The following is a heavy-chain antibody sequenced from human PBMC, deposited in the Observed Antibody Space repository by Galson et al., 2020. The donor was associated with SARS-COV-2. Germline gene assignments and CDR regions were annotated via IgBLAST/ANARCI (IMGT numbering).Heavy chain of an antibody. D-gene: IGHD6-13*01. Sequence: GGSLRLSFAASGFTFSRHWINWVRQAPGKGLQWVANINQNAIEKYYVDSVKGRFTISRDNAKNSLYLQMNSLRADNTAVYYCARGMSSGWYENGFDVWGQGTMVTVSS. CDR1: GFTFSRHW. V-gene: IGHV3-7*01. J-gene: IGHJ3*01. CDR2: INQNAIEK. CDR3: ARGMSSGWYENGFDV.